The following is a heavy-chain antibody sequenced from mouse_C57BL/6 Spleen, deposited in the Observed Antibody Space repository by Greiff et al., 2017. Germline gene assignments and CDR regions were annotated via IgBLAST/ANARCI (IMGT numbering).Heavy chain of an antibody. CDR1: GFTFTDYY. CDR3: ARVSNYDYFDY. D-gene: IGHD2-5*01. CDR2: IRNKANGYTT. V-gene: IGHV7-3*01. Sequence: EVKLVESGGGLVQPGGSLSLSCAASGFTFTDYYMSWVRQPPGKALEWLGFIRNKANGYTTEYSASVKGRFTISRDNSQSILYLQMNALRAEDSATYYCARVSNYDYFDYWGKGTTLTVSS. J-gene: IGHJ2*01.